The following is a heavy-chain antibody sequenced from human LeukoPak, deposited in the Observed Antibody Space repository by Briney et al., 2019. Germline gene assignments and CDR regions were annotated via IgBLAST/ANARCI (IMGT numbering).Heavy chain of an antibody. CDR2: ISSSSSYI. J-gene: IGHJ4*02. V-gene: IGHV3-21*01. D-gene: IGHD3-10*01. Sequence: GESLRLSCAASGFTFSDYSMNWVRQAPGKGLEWVSSISSSSSYIYYADSLKGRFTISRDNAKNSLYLQMNSLRAEDTAVNYCGADYYGSGSSLDYWGQGTLVTVSS. CDR1: GFTFSDYS. CDR3: GADYYGSGSSLDY.